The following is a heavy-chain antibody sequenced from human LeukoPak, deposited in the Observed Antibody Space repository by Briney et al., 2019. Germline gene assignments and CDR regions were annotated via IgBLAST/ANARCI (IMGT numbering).Heavy chain of an antibody. D-gene: IGHD1-26*01. Sequence: PGGSLRLSCAASGFTFTDYWMTWVRQVPGKGLEWVANIHKAGTESYYVDSVKGRFAISRDNAKNSLYLQMNSLRAEDTAVYYCASRGGSAQPPPADYWGQGTLVTVSS. CDR2: IHKAGTES. CDR1: GFTFTDYW. V-gene: IGHV3-7*01. CDR3: ASRGGSAQPPPADY. J-gene: IGHJ4*02.